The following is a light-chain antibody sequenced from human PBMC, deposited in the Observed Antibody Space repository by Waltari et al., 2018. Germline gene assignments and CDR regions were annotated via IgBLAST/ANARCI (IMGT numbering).Light chain of an antibody. CDR2: WAS. CDR1: QRVLYSSNNKNY. CDR3: QHYYSPPYT. V-gene: IGKV4-1*01. J-gene: IGKJ2*01. Sequence: DIVMTQSPDSLAVSLGERATINCKSSQRVLYSSNNKNYLAWYQQKPGQPPKLLIYWASTRESGVPDRCSGSGSGTVFTLTIGGLQAEDVAIYYCQHYYSPPYTFGQGTKLEIK.